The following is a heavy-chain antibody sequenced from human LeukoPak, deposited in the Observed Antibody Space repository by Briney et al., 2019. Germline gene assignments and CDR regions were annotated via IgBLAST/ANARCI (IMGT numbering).Heavy chain of an antibody. CDR2: ISNSGSST. J-gene: IGHJ3*02. D-gene: IGHD5-24*01. V-gene: IGHV3-11*04. CDR3: ARGRDGYNSGAFDI. CDR1: GFIFTDYY. Sequence: PGGSLRLSCAASGFIFTDYYMSWMRQAPGKGLEWVSYISNSGSSTYYADSVKGRFTISRDIAKNSLYLQVNSLRAEDTAVYSCARGRDGYNSGAFDIWGQGTMVTVSS.